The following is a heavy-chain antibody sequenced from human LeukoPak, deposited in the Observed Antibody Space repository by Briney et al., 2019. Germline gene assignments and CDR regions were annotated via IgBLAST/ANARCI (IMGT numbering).Heavy chain of an antibody. CDR2: ISGSGGST. J-gene: IGHJ4*02. CDR3: AKGTYYYGSGTTNAFDY. V-gene: IGHV3-23*01. D-gene: IGHD3-10*01. Sequence: GGSLRLSCAASGFTFSSYAMSWVRQAPGKGLEWVSAISGSGGSTYYADSVKGRFTISRDNSKNTLYLQMNSLRAGDTAVYYCAKGTYYYGSGTTNAFDYWGQGTLVTVSS. CDR1: GFTFSSYA.